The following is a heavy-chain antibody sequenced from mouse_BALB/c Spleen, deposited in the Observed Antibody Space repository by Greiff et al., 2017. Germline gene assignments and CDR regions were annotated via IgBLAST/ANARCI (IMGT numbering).Heavy chain of an antibody. CDR1: GFSLSTSGMG. V-gene: IGHV8-12*01. J-gene: IGHJ4*01. CDR2: IYWDDDK. Sequence: QVTLKESGPGILQPSQTLSLTCSFSGFSLSTSGMGVSWIRQPSGKGLEWLAHIYWDDDKRYNPSLKSRLTISKDTSRNQVFLKITSVDTADTATYYCARRRGYGSNAMDYWGQGTSVTVSS. D-gene: IGHD1-1*01. CDR3: ARRRGYGSNAMDY.